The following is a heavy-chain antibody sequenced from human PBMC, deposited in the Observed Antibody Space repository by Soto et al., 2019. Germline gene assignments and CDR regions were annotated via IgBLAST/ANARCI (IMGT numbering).Heavy chain of an antibody. Sequence: GASVKVSCKASGYTFTGYYMHWVRQAPGQGLEWMGWINPNSGGTNYAQRFQGWVTMTRDTSISTAYMELSRLRSDDTAVYYCAGGDSSRGGYYYYYGMDVWGQGTTVTVSS. J-gene: IGHJ6*02. CDR3: AGGDSSRGGYYYYYGMDV. CDR1: GYTFTGYY. V-gene: IGHV1-2*04. D-gene: IGHD6-13*01. CDR2: INPNSGGT.